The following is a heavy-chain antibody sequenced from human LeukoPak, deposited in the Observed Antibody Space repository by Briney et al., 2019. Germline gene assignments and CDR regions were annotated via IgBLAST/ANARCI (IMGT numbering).Heavy chain of an antibody. J-gene: IGHJ3*02. D-gene: IGHD6-6*01. CDR1: GYTFTNYA. Sequence: ASVKVSCKASGYTFTNYAIHWVRQVPGQRLEWMGWINAGNGNTKYSQKFQGRVTITRDTSASTAYMELSSLRSEDTAVYYCARDPARFDAFDIWGQGTLVTVSS. CDR2: INAGNGNT. CDR3: ARDPARFDAFDI. V-gene: IGHV1-3*01.